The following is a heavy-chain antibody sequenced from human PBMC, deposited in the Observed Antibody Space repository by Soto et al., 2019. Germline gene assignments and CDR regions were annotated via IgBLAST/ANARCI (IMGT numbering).Heavy chain of an antibody. V-gene: IGHV4-31*11. J-gene: IGHJ5*02. CDR2: IFYSGTT. Sequence: SETLSLTCAVSGGSISSGGYYWSWIRQHPGKGLEWIGYIFYSGTTYYNPSLKSRVTISVDTSKNQFSLKLSSVTAADTAVYYCARSVDPWAREPWSPSPQ. CDR1: GGSISSGGYY. CDR3: ARSVDP.